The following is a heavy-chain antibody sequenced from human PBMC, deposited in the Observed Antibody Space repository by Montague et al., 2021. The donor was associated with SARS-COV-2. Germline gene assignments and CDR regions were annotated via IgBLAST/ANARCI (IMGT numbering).Heavy chain of an antibody. CDR3: ARGGGYYNYGLDV. J-gene: IGHJ6*02. V-gene: IGHV4-59*07. D-gene: IGHD2-15*01. CDR1: GGSIRSYY. Sequence: SDTLSLTCTVSGGSIRSYYWSWIRQPPGKGLEWIGEIYSSGSTNYNPSLKSRVTISMDTSKNQFSLKVTSVTAADTAVYYCARGGGYYNYGLDVWGPGTTVTVSS. CDR2: IYSSGST.